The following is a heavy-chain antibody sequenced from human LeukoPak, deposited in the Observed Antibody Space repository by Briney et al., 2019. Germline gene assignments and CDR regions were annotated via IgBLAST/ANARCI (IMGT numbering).Heavy chain of an antibody. CDR2: IWYDGSNK. CDR3: ARDRYIVATNDAFDI. CDR1: GFTFSSYA. D-gene: IGHD5-12*01. Sequence: GGSLRLSCAASGFTFSSYAMSWVRQAPGKGLEWVAVIWYDGSNKYYADSVKGRFTISRDNSKNTLYLQMNSLRAEDTAVYYCARDRYIVATNDAFDIWGQGTMVTVSS. V-gene: IGHV3-33*08. J-gene: IGHJ3*02.